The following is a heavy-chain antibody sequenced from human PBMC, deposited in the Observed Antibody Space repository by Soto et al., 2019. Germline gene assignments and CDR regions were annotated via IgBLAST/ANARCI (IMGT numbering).Heavy chain of an antibody. CDR2: TIPTIGTT. D-gene: IGHD1-26*01. CDR3: ARGVGAYYFDY. CDR1: GGTFSTYA. Sequence: QVQLMQSGAEVKKPGSSVKLSCKASGGTFSTYAITWVRQAPGQGLEWLGGTIPTIGTTDYARRSQARVTIAAAEPTSTVFTAPSSLTSEHPAVSYCARGVGAYYFDYWGQGTLVTVSS. V-gene: IGHV1-69*01. J-gene: IGHJ4*02.